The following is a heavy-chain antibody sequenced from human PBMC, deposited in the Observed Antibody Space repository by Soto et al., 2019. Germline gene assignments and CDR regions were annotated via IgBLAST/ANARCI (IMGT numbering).Heavy chain of an antibody. CDR1: GGSIRNGDYY. CDR3: VTVNLVGAAYDFDY. J-gene: IGHJ4*02. D-gene: IGHD1-26*01. Sequence: QVQLQEWGPGLVKPSQTLSLTCTVSGGSIRNGDYYWGWIRQPPGNGLEWIGYVYYSGTTYSLPSLKSRVTRSVDTSENEFSLRLSSVTAADTAVYYCVTVNLVGAAYDFDYWGPGTMVTVSS. V-gene: IGHV4-30-4*01. CDR2: VYYSGTT.